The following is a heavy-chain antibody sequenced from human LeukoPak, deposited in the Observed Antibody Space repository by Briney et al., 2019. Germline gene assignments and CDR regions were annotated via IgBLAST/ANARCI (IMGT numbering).Heavy chain of an antibody. CDR2: IYYSGST. J-gene: IGHJ4*02. CDR3: ARVPTGGRLYFDY. Sequence: SETLSLTCTVSGGSISSYYWSWIRQPPGKGLEWIGYIYYSGSTNCNPSLKSRITISVDTSKNQFSLKLSSVTAADTAVYYCARVPTGGRLYFDYWGQGTLVTVSS. CDR1: GGSISSYY. V-gene: IGHV4-59*01. D-gene: IGHD7-27*01.